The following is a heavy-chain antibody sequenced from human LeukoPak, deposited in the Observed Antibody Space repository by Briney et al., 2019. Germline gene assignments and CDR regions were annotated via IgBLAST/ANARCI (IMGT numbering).Heavy chain of an antibody. V-gene: IGHV3-9*01. CDR3: ARGPRGYSGYDRIAVVGMDV. CDR2: ISWNSGSI. D-gene: IGHD5-12*01. Sequence: PGRSLRLSCAASGFTFDDYAMHWVRQAPGKGLEWVSGISWNSGSIGYADSVKGRFTISRDNAKNSLYLQMNSLRAEDTAVYYWARGPRGYSGYDRIAVVGMDVWGKGTTVTVSS. J-gene: IGHJ6*04. CDR1: GFTFDDYA.